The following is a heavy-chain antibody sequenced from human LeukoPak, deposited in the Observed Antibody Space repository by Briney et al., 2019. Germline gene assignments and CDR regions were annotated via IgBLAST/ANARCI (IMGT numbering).Heavy chain of an antibody. J-gene: IGHJ4*02. CDR2: FDPEDGET. CDR3: ATAVDRGAAGFDY. CDR1: GYTLTELS. D-gene: IGHD3-10*01. Sequence: APVKVSCKVSGYTLTELSMHWVRQAPGKGLEWMGGFDPEDGETIYAQKFQGRVTMTEDTSTDIAYMELSSLRSEDTAVYYCATAVDRGAAGFDYWGQGTLVTVSS. V-gene: IGHV1-24*01.